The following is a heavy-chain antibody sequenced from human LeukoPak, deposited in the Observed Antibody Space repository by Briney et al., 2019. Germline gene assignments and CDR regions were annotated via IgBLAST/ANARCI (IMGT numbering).Heavy chain of an antibody. CDR3: AGAKSIAAAGIFDY. Sequence: PGGSLRLSCAASGFNFSSYSMNWVRQAPGKGLEWVSYISSYSGTILYADSVKGRFTISRDSGKNSLYLQMNSLRDEDPAVYYCAGAKSIAAAGIFDYWGQGTLVTVSS. D-gene: IGHD6-13*01. J-gene: IGHJ4*02. V-gene: IGHV3-48*02. CDR1: GFNFSSYS. CDR2: ISSYSGTI.